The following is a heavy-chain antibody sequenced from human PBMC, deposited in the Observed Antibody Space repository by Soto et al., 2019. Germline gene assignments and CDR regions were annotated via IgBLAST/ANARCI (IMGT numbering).Heavy chain of an antibody. D-gene: IGHD5-12*01. CDR2: IYPGDSDT. CDR3: ARLNRDIRGAFDI. CDR1: GYSFTGYW. V-gene: IGHV5-51*01. J-gene: IGHJ3*02. Sequence: GESLKISCKRSGYSFTGYWIGWVRQMPGKGLEWMGIIYPGDSDTRYSPSFQGQVTISADKSISTAYLQWSSLKASDTAMYYCARLNRDIRGAFDIWGQGTMVTVSS.